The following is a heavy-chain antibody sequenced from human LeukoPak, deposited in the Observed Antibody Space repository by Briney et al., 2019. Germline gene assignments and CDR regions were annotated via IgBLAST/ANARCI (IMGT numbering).Heavy chain of an antibody. CDR1: GGSFSGYY. V-gene: IGHV4-34*01. CDR3: ARALGSGWYGLRDFDY. J-gene: IGHJ4*02. D-gene: IGHD6-19*01. Sequence: SETLSLTCAVYGGSFSGYYWSWIRQPPGKGLEWIGEINHSGSTNYNPSLKSRVTISVDTSKNQFSLKLSSVTAADTAVYYCARALGSGWYGLRDFDYWGQGTLVTVSS. CDR2: INHSGST.